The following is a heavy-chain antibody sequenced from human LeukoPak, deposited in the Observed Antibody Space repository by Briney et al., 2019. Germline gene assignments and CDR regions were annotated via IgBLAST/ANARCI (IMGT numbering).Heavy chain of an antibody. D-gene: IGHD5-18*01. CDR3: ARDGPHRYGFDY. Sequence: GGSLRLSCAASGFTFSDYSMNWVRKAPGKGLEWVSIIRSRSSYIFYADSVKGRFTISRDNAKNSLYLQMNSLRVEDTAVYYCARDGPHRYGFDYWGQGTLVTVSS. CDR2: IRSRSSYI. J-gene: IGHJ4*02. V-gene: IGHV3-21*01. CDR1: GFTFSDYS.